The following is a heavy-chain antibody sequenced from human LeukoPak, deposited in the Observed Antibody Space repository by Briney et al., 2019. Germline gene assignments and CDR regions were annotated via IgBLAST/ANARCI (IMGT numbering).Heavy chain of an antibody. J-gene: IGHJ4*02. V-gene: IGHV3-21*01. D-gene: IGHD3-22*01. CDR1: RFTSSSYS. CDR2: ISSSSSYI. CDR3: ASSTQYCYDSSGYFRDLYYFDY. Sequence: GGSLRLSCAASRFTSSSYSMNWVRQAPGKGLEWVSSISSSSSYIYYADSVKGRFTISRDNAKNSLYLQMNSLRAEDTAVYYCASSTQYCYDSSGYFRDLYYFDYWGQGTLVTVSS.